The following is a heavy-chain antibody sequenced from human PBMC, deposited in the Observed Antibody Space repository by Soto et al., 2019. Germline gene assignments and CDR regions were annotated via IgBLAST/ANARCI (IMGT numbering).Heavy chain of an antibody. CDR3: ARDSSGWLHYYYGMDV. J-gene: IGHJ6*02. CDR2: ISSSSSYI. CDR1: GFTFSSYS. V-gene: IGHV3-21*01. D-gene: IGHD6-19*01. Sequence: PGGSLRLSCAASGFTFSSYSMNWVRQAPGKGLEWVSSISSSSSYIYYADSVKGRFTISRDNAKNSLYLQMNSLRAEDTAVYYCARDSSGWLHYYYGMDVWGQGTTFTVPS.